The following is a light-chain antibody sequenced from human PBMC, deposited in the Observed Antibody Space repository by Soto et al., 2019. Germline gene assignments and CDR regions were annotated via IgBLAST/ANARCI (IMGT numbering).Light chain of an antibody. CDR3: QQLNSYPIT. Sequence: EIQVTQSPSSLSASVGDRVTITCGASQSISSFLAWYQQKPGKAPKLLIYAASTLQSGVPSRFSGSGSGTDFTLTISSLQPEDFATYFCQQLNSYPITFGQRTRLEIK. V-gene: IGKV1-9*01. CDR2: AAS. J-gene: IGKJ5*01. CDR1: QSISSF.